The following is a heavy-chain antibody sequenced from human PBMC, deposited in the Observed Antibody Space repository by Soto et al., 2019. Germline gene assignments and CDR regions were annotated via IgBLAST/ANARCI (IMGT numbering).Heavy chain of an antibody. Sequence: QVQLVQSGAEMKKPGSSVKVSCQSSGGTFNTYAMNWVRQAPGQGPEWMGDISPMFGAANYAPKFQGRVTITADESTGTSYIQLSSLTSEDTALYFCAREVQVHTPDFVYWGQGTLVTVSS. D-gene: IGHD3-10*01. V-gene: IGHV1-69*19. J-gene: IGHJ4*02. CDR1: GGTFNTYA. CDR2: ISPMFGAA. CDR3: AREVQVHTPDFVY.